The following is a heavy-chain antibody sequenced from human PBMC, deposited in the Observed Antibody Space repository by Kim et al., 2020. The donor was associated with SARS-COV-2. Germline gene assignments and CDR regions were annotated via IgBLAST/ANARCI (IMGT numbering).Heavy chain of an antibody. D-gene: IGHD6-13*01. CDR3: ARSDADSSSWYRHYYYYGMDV. Sequence: GGSLRLSCAASGFTFSSYSMNWVRQAPGKGLEWVSSISSSSSYIYYADSVKGRFTISRDNAKNSLYLQMNSLRAEDTAVYYCARSDADSSSWYRHYYYYGMDVWGQGTTVTVSS. J-gene: IGHJ6*02. CDR2: ISSSSSYI. V-gene: IGHV3-21*01. CDR1: GFTFSSYS.